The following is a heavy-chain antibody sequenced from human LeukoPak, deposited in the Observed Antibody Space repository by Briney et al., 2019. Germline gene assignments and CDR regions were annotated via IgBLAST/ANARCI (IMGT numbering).Heavy chain of an antibody. Sequence: SETLSLTCTVSGGSISSRSYYWGWVRQPPGKGLEWTGSIHYSGSTYYDASFKSRVTMSVDTSKNQFSLKLSSVTAADTAVYYCTRHYRGALAGTMGAFDIWGQGTMVTVSS. D-gene: IGHD6-19*01. J-gene: IGHJ3*02. CDR3: TRHYRGALAGTMGAFDI. CDR2: IHYSGST. CDR1: GGSISSRSYY. V-gene: IGHV4-39*01.